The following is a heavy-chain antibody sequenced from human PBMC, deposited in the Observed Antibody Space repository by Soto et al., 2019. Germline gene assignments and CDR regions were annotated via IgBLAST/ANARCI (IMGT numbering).Heavy chain of an antibody. J-gene: IGHJ4*02. Sequence: QVQLVESGGGVVQPGRSLRLYCAASGFTFSTYGMHWVRQAPGKGLEWVAVISSDGSNKYYGDSVEGRFTISRDNSKNTLYLQMDSLRAEDTAVYYCAKGTNGPNGYAEYWGQGTLVTVSS. CDR2: ISSDGSNK. CDR3: AKGTNGPNGYAEY. CDR1: GFTFSTYG. V-gene: IGHV3-30*18. D-gene: IGHD5-12*01.